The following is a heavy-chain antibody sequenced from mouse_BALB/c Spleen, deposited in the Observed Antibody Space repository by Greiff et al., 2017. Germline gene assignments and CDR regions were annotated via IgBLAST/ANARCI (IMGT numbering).Heavy chain of an antibody. CDR1: GFTFSSFG. Sequence: EVKLVESGGGLVQPGGSRKLSCAASGFTFSSFGMHWVRQAPEKGLEWVAYISSGSSTIYYADTVKGRFTISRDNPKNTLFLQMTSLRSEDTAMYYCARWDGYYLFAYWGQGTLVTVSA. V-gene: IGHV5-17*02. D-gene: IGHD2-3*01. CDR3: ARWDGYYLFAY. J-gene: IGHJ3*01. CDR2: ISSGSSTI.